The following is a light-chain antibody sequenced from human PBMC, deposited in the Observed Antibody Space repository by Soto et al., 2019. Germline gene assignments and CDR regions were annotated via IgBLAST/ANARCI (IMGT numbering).Light chain of an antibody. Sequence: RVMTQSADTLSVSPGERATLSCRASETVRSNLAWYQQKPGQAPRLLIYAASTRATGIPARFSGSGSGTDFTLTISSLEPEDSAVYYCQQRHMWPITFGQGTRLEIK. V-gene: IGKV3D-15*01. J-gene: IGKJ5*01. CDR1: ETVRSN. CDR3: QQRHMWPIT. CDR2: AAS.